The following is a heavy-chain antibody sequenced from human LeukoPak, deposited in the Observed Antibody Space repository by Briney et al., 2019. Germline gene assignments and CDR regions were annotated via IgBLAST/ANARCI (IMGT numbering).Heavy chain of an antibody. CDR3: ARVGYYYDSSGYYYHGAFDI. Sequence: SQTLSLTCTVSGGSISSGSYYWSWIRRPAGEGLEWIGRIYTSGSTNYNPSLKSRVTISVDTSKNQFSLKLSSVTAADTAVYYCARVGYYYDSSGYYYHGAFDIWGQGTMVTVSS. CDR1: GGSISSGSYY. J-gene: IGHJ3*02. V-gene: IGHV4-61*02. D-gene: IGHD3-22*01. CDR2: IYTSGST.